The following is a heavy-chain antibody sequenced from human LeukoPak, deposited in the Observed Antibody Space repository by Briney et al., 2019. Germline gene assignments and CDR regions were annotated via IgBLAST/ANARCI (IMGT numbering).Heavy chain of an antibody. J-gene: IGHJ4*02. CDR3: ASDFWSGYHQTGFDY. V-gene: IGHV3-48*04. D-gene: IGHD3-3*01. CDR2: ISSSSSTI. Sequence: GGSLRLSCAASGFTFSSYSMNWVRQAPGKGLEWVSYISSSSSTIYYADSVKGRFTISRDNAKNSLYLQMNSLRAEDTAVYYCASDFWSGYHQTGFDYWGQGTLVTVSS. CDR1: GFTFSSYS.